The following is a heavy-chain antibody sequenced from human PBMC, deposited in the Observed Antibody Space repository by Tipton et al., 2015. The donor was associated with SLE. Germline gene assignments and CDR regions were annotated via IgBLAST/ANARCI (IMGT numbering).Heavy chain of an antibody. D-gene: IGHD3-3*01. CDR3: ARIYDFWSGYYAYAFDN. CDR2: IYTSGST. Sequence: LRLSCTVSGGSISSGSYYWNWIRQPAGKGLEWIGHIYTSGSTNYNPSLKSRVTLSVDTSKNQFSLKLSSVTAADTAVYYCARIYDFWSGYYAYAFDNWGQGTMVTVSS. CDR1: GGSISSGSYY. J-gene: IGHJ3*02. V-gene: IGHV4-61*09.